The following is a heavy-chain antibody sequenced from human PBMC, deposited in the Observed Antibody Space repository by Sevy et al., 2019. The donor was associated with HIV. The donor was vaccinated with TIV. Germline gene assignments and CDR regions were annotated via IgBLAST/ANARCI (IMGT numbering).Heavy chain of an antibody. J-gene: IGHJ6*02. CDR2: IIPIFGTT. V-gene: IGHV1-69*13. CDR3: ARPSYGSGRGYQNYFYYYGMDD. Sequence: ASVKVSCKASGGTFSSFALSWVRQAPGQGLEWMGGIIPIFGTTKYAQTFQGRVTIIADESTGTAYMERGSLGSEDTAVYYCARPSYGSGRGYQNYFYYYGMDDWGPGTTVTVSS. CDR1: GGTFSSFA. D-gene: IGHD3-10*01.